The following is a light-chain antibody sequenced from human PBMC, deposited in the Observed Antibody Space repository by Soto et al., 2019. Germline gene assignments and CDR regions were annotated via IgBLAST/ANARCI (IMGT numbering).Light chain of an antibody. J-gene: IGKJ5*01. Sequence: EIVMTQSPATLSVSPGERATLSCRASQSISSKLAWYQQTPGQAPRLVIYDTYIRATGIPARFSGSGSGTEFTLTISSLQSEDFGVYYCQQYNNWFSITFGQGTRLEI. V-gene: IGKV3-15*01. CDR2: DTY. CDR3: QQYNNWFSIT. CDR1: QSISSK.